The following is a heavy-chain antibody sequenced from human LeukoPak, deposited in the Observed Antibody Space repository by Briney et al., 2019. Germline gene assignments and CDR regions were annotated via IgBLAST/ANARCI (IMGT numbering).Heavy chain of an antibody. CDR2: IESDGTKE. CDR3: AKEGSGWYYLDY. Sequence: GGSLRLSCAASGFTFSSYGMHWVRQAPGKGLEWVTFIESDGTKEYYADSVKGRFTISRDNSKNTVYVQMNTLRAEDTAVYYCAKEGSGWYYLDYWGQGTLVTVSS. D-gene: IGHD6-19*01. V-gene: IGHV3-30*02. CDR1: GFTFSSYG. J-gene: IGHJ4*02.